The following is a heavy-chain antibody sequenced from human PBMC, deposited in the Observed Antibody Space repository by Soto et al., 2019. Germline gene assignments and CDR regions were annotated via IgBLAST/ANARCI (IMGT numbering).Heavy chain of an antibody. Sequence: GGSLRLSCAASGFSFSSYAMVWVRQAPGKGLEWVSVISARGGSSYFADSVKGRFTISRDNSKNVLSLEMNSLRAEDTAIYFCAKGSIEYSDSVDNRGQGTLVPVSS. CDR3: AKGSIEYSDSVDN. CDR1: GFSFSSYA. CDR2: ISARGGSS. D-gene: IGHD5-12*01. J-gene: IGHJ4*02. V-gene: IGHV3-23*01.